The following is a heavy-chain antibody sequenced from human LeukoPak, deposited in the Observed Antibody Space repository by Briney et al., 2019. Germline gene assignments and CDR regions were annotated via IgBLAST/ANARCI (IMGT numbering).Heavy chain of an antibody. J-gene: IGHJ4*02. CDR1: GFNVSSNY. Sequence: PGGSLRLSCAASGFNVSSNYLSWVRQATGKGLEWVSVIYSGGSTYYADSVKGRFTISRDNSKNTLYLQMNSLRAEDTAVYYCARVGSSSGWYYFDYWGQGTLVTVSS. CDR2: IYSGGST. V-gene: IGHV3-53*01. CDR3: ARVGSSSGWYYFDY. D-gene: IGHD6-19*01.